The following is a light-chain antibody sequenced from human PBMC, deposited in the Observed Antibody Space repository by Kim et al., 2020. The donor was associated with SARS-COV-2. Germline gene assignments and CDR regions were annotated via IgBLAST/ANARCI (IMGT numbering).Light chain of an antibody. CDR1: QSISTN. Sequence: GSPGERATLSCRASQSISTNLAWYQQKPAQAPRLLISGASTRATGVPARFSGGGSGTEFTLTISSLQSEDSAVYHCQQYHRWPLTFGLGTKVDIK. CDR2: GAS. V-gene: IGKV3-15*01. CDR3: QQYHRWPLT. J-gene: IGKJ1*01.